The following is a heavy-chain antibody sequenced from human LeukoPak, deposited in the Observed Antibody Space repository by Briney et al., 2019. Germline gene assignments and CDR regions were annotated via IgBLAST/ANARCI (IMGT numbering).Heavy chain of an antibody. CDR1: GFTFSSYV. J-gene: IGHJ4*02. Sequence: GGSLRLSCAASGFTFSSYVMHWVRRTPGKGLVWVSRISHDGIISYADSVKGRFTISRDNAKNTLILQMNSLRAEDTAVYYCAREEYGYYDYWGQGTLVTVSS. CDR2: ISHDGII. CDR3: AREEYGYYDY. D-gene: IGHD2/OR15-2a*01. V-gene: IGHV3-74*01.